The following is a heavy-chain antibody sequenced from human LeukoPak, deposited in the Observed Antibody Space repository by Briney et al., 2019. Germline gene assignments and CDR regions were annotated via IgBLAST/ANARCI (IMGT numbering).Heavy chain of an antibody. J-gene: IGHJ6*02. CDR1: GFTFSSYW. D-gene: IGHD3-10*01. Sequence: PGGSLRLSCAASGFTFSSYWMTWVRQAPGKGLEWVANIKQDGSEKYYVDSVKGRFTISRDNAKNSLYLQMNSLRAEDTAVYYCARERGSRSLDVWGQGTTATVSS. CDR2: IKQDGSEK. CDR3: ARERGSRSLDV. V-gene: IGHV3-7*01.